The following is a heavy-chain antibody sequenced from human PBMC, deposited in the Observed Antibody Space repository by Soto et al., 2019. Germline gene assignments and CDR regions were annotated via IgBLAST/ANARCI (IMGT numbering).Heavy chain of an antibody. V-gene: IGHV3-23*01. CDR2: TTGGAGLT. CDR3: ARVDRGSVARPTRLDP. J-gene: IGHJ5*02. D-gene: IGHD2-21*01. Sequence: EVQLLESGGGLVQPGGSLRLSCTASGFTLSSYAINWVRQAPGKGLEWVSATTGGAGLTYYAGSVNGRFSVSCDTPGNTLYLQLNSLRPEDTAVYYCARVDRGSVARPTRLDPWGQGTLVTVSS. CDR1: GFTLSSYA.